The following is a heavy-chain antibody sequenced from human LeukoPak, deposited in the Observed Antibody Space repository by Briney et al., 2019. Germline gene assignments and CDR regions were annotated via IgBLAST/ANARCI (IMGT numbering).Heavy chain of an antibody. J-gene: IGHJ4*02. CDR3: ARAAKRWLHAIGHCYCDY. CDR1: GGSFSGYY. V-gene: IGHV4-34*01. D-gene: IGHD5-24*01. CDR2: INHSGST. Sequence: SETLSLTCAVYGGSFSGYYWSWIRQPPGKGLEWIGEINHSGSTNYNPSLKSRVTISVDTSKNQFSLKLSSVTAADTAVYFCARAAKRWLHAIGHCYCDYWGQGTLVTVSS.